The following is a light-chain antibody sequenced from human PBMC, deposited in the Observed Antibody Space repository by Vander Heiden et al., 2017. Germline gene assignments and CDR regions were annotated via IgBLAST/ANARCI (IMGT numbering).Light chain of an antibody. Sequence: EIVMTQSPATLSVSPGERATLSCRASQSVSSNLAWYQQHPGQAPRLLIYGASTGATGIPARFSGGWSGAEFTLTISSLQSEDFAVYCCQQNNNWPKTFGQGTKVEIK. CDR2: GAS. J-gene: IGKJ1*01. V-gene: IGKV3-15*01. CDR3: QQNNNWPKT. CDR1: QSVSSN.